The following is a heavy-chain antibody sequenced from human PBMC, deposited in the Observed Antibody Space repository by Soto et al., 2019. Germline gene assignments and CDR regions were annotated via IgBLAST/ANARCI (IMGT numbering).Heavy chain of an antibody. Sequence: PGGSLRLSCAASGFTFSSYAMSWVRQDPGKGLEWVSAISGSGGSTYYADSVKGRFTISRDNSKNTLYLQMNSLRAEDTAVYYCAKVDYYYDSSGESEYLQHWGQGTLVTVSS. J-gene: IGHJ1*01. V-gene: IGHV3-23*01. CDR2: ISGSGGST. D-gene: IGHD3-22*01. CDR1: GFTFSSYA. CDR3: AKVDYYYDSSGESEYLQH.